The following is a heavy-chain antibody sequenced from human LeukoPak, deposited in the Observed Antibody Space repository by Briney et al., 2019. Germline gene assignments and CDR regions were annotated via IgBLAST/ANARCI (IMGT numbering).Heavy chain of an antibody. J-gene: IGHJ5*02. Sequence: SQTLSLTCTVSGGSISSGSYYWSWIRQPAGKGLEWIGRIYTSGSTNYNPSLKSRVTISVDTSKNQFSLKLSSVTAADTAVYYCARRRGELRWFDPWGQGTLVTVSS. D-gene: IGHD1-26*01. V-gene: IGHV4-61*02. CDR1: GGSISSGSYY. CDR2: IYTSGST. CDR3: ARRRGELRWFDP.